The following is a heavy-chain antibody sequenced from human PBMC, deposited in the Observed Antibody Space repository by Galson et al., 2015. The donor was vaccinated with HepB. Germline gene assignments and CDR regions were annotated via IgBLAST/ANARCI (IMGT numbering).Heavy chain of an antibody. Sequence: SLRLSCAVSGFTFSSHWMHWVRQAPGEGLVWVSRISSDGDSTSYADSVKGRFTISRDNAKNTLYLQMNSLRAEDTAVYYCGRVTRFPGIGVDLWGQGTLVAVSS. V-gene: IGHV3-74*01. CDR3: GRVTRFPGIGVDL. J-gene: IGHJ4*02. CDR2: ISSDGDST. CDR1: GFTFSSHW. D-gene: IGHD3-10*01.